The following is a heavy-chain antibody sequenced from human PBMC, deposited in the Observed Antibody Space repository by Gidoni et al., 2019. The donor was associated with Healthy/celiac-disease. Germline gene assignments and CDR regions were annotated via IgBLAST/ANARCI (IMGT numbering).Heavy chain of an antibody. V-gene: IGHV5-51*01. J-gene: IGHJ5*02. CDR1: RYSFTSYW. Sequence: EVQLVQSGAAVQKPGESLQISCKGSRYSFTSYWIGWVRQMPGKGLEWLGIIYPGDSDTRYSPSFQGQVTISADKSISTAYLQWSSLKASDTAMYYCARKYSGRINWFDPWGQVTLVTVSS. CDR3: ARKYSGRINWFDP. D-gene: IGHD5-12*01. CDR2: IYPGDSDT.